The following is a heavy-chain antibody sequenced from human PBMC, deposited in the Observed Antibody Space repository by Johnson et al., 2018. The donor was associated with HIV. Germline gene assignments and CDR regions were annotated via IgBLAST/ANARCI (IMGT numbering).Heavy chain of an antibody. Sequence: RLVESGGGLVQPGGSLRLSCAASGFTFSNAWMSWVRQAPGKGLEWVAVISYDGSNKYYADSVKGRFTISRENANNSLYLQMNSLTAGDTAVYFCVRVGSGSYYSRDAFDIWGQGTLVTVSS. D-gene: IGHD3-10*01. CDR3: VRVGSGSYYSRDAFDI. CDR2: ISYDGSNK. J-gene: IGHJ3*02. CDR1: GFTFSNAW. V-gene: IGHV3-30*14.